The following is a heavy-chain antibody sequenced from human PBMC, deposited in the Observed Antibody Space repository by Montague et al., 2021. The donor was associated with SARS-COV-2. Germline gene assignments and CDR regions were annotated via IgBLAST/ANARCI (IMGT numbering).Heavy chain of an antibody. CDR2: INYGGST. Sequence: SETLSLTCAVYGGSFSDYHWTWIRQSPGQGLEWIGQINYGGSTTYNPSLKIRVTISIDTSKNQFSLTLTSVTDAATAVYYCARGAPGYWGQGTLVTVSS. J-gene: IGHJ4*02. D-gene: IGHD1-1*01. CDR3: ARGAPGY. CDR1: GGSFSDYH. V-gene: IGHV4-34*01.